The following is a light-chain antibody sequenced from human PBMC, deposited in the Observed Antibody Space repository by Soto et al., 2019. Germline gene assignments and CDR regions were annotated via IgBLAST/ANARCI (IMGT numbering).Light chain of an antibody. CDR2: DVT. J-gene: IGLJ1*01. Sequence: QSVLTQPASVSGSPGPSITISCTGTSSDVGRYNYVSWYQQHPGKAPKLMIYDVTNRPSGVSNRFSGSKSGNTASLTISGLQAEDEADYYCSSYTSSYTDVFGTGTKVTVL. V-gene: IGLV2-14*01. CDR3: SSYTSSYTDV. CDR1: SSDVGRYNY.